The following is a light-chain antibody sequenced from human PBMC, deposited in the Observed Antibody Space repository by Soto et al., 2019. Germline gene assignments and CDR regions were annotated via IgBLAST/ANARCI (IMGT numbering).Light chain of an antibody. CDR1: QSVSSN. V-gene: IGKV3-15*01. CDR2: GAS. Sequence: DIVITHSPATLSVSPGERATLCCRASQSVSSNLAWYQQKPGQAPRLLIYGASTRATGIPARFSGSGSGTEFTLTISSLQSEDFAVYYCQQYNNWPSWTFGQGTKVDIK. J-gene: IGKJ1*01. CDR3: QQYNNWPSWT.